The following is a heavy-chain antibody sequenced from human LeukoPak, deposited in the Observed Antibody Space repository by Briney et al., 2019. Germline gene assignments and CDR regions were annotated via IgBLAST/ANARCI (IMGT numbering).Heavy chain of an antibody. J-gene: IGHJ3*02. Sequence: SVKVSCKASGGTFSSYAISWVRQAPGQGLEWMGGIIPIFGTANYAQKFQGRVTITADESTSTAYMELSSLRSEDTAVYYCAGSHTSGITDPFDIWGQGTMVTVSS. D-gene: IGHD1-26*01. CDR2: IIPIFGTA. CDR3: AGSHTSGITDPFDI. CDR1: GGTFSSYA. V-gene: IGHV1-69*01.